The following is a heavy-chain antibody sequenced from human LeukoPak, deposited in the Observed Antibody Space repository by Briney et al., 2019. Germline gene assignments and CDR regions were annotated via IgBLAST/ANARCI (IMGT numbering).Heavy chain of an antibody. D-gene: IGHD6-13*01. Sequence: SETLSLTCTVSGGSISSPYWSWIRQPPGKGLEWIGYIYYSGSTNYNPSLKSRVTISVDTSKNQFSLKLSSVTAADTAVYYCAGVKGQQLDNWFDPWGQGTLVTVSS. V-gene: IGHV4-59*11. CDR1: GGSISSPY. J-gene: IGHJ5*02. CDR3: AGVKGQQLDNWFDP. CDR2: IYYSGST.